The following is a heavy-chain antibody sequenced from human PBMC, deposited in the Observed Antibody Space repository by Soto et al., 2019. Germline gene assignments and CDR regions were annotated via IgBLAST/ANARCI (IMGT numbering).Heavy chain of an antibody. CDR1: GFTFSDYY. Sequence: RLSCAASGFTFSDYYMSWIRQAPGKGLEWVSYISSSSGYTNYADSVKGRFTISRDNAKNSLYLQMNSLRAEDTAVYYCARANQQLVTIFDYWGQGTLVTVSS. J-gene: IGHJ4*02. CDR2: ISSSSGYT. V-gene: IGHV3-11*06. D-gene: IGHD6-13*01. CDR3: ARANQQLVTIFDY.